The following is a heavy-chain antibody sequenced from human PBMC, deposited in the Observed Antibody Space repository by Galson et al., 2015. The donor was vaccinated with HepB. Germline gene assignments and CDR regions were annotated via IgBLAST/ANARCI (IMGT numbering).Heavy chain of an antibody. D-gene: IGHD5-18*01. CDR1: GFTFSSYW. V-gene: IGHV3-7*03. CDR2: IKQDGSEK. CDR3: ASLSPVRYSYGSWDDI. J-gene: IGHJ3*02. Sequence: SLRLSCAASGFTFSSYWMSWVRQAPGKGLEWVANIKQDGSEKYYVDSVKGRFTISRDNAKNSLYLQMNSLRAEDTAVYYCASLSPVRYSYGSWDDIWGQGTMVTVSS.